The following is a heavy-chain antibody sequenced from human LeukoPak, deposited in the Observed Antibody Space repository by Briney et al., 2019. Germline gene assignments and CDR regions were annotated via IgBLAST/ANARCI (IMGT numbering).Heavy chain of an antibody. V-gene: IGHV4-34*01. Sequence: PSETLSLTCAVYGGSFSGYYWSWIRQPPGKGLEWIGEINHSGSTNYNPSLKSRVTISVDTSKNQFSLKLSSVTAADTAVYYCARGSSVYSSSWRLPPHKYFDYWGQGTLVTVSS. J-gene: IGHJ4*02. D-gene: IGHD6-13*01. CDR1: GGSFSGYY. CDR3: ARGSSVYSSSWRLPPHKYFDY. CDR2: INHSGST.